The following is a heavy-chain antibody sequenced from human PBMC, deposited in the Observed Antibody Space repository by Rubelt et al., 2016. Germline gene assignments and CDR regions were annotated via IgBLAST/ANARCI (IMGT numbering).Heavy chain of an antibody. CDR1: GGSFSGYY. CDR2: IFYSGST. J-gene: IGHJ4*02. Sequence: QVQLQQWGAGLLKPSETLSLTCAVYGGSFSGYYWSWIRQPPGKGLEWIGYIFYSGSTNYNPPPKSRVTISVDTSKNQFSLKLSSVTAADTAVYYCARHITGTTFDYWGQGTLVTVSS. D-gene: IGHD1-7*01. V-gene: IGHV4-34*11. CDR3: ARHITGTTFDY.